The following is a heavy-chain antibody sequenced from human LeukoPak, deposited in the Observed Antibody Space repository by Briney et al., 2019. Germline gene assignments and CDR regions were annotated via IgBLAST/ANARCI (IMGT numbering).Heavy chain of an antibody. D-gene: IGHD4-17*01. CDR1: GGSFSGYY. V-gene: IGHV4-34*01. CDR2: INHSGST. Sequence: KPSETLSLTCAVYGGSFSGYYWSWIRQPPGKGLEWIGEINHSGSTNYNPSLKSRVTISVDTSKNQFSLKLSSVTAADTAVHYCARSTTALYGDPFDYWGQGTLVTVSS. CDR3: ARSTTALYGDPFDY. J-gene: IGHJ4*02.